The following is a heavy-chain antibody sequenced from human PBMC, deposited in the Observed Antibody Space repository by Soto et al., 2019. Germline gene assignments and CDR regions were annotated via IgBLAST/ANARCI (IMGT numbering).Heavy chain of an antibody. CDR1: GGSISSSSYY. Sequence: SETLSLTCTVSGGSISSSSYYWVWIRHPPGKGLEWIGTIYYSGSTYYNPSLKSRVTISVDTSKNQFSLKLSSVTAADTAVYYCARAIRHFRAVAYYSYWGQGTLVTVSS. V-gene: IGHV4-39*01. CDR2: IYYSGST. J-gene: IGHJ4*02. CDR3: ARAIRHFRAVAYYSY. D-gene: IGHD6-19*01.